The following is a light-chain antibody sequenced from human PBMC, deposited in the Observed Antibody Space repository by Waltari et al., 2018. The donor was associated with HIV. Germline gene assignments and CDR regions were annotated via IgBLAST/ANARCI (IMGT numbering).Light chain of an antibody. J-gene: IGKJ2*01. CDR2: DAS. Sequence: EIVITQSPDTLSVSAGQIATPSCRASQSLSRSLAWYQHKPGQAPRLLIYDASTRATGVPARFSGSGSGTDYTLSISGLQAEDFAVYYCQQYYDWPPYTFGQGTTLEIK. CDR3: QQYYDWPPYT. V-gene: IGKV3-15*01. CDR1: QSLSRS.